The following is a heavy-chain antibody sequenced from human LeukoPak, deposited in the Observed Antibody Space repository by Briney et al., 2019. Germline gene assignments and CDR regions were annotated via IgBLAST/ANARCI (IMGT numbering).Heavy chain of an antibody. CDR2: IYHSGST. D-gene: IGHD6-25*01. CDR3: ANKRNAAPYYFDY. V-gene: IGHV4-4*02. J-gene: IGHJ4*02. CDR1: GGSISSNNW. Sequence: PSETLSLTCAVSGGSISSNNWWSWVRQPPGKGLEWIGEIYHSGSTNYNPSLKSPVTISVDKSKNQFSLKLSSVTAADTAVYYCANKRNAAPYYFDYWXXGTLVTVSS.